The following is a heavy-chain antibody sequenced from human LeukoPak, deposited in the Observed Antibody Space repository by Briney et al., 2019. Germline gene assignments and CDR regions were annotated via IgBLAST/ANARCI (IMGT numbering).Heavy chain of an antibody. J-gene: IGHJ4*02. D-gene: IGHD5-18*01. CDR1: RFTFDEYG. V-gene: IGHV3-21*01. Sequence: PGGSLRLSCAASRFTFDEYGMSWVRQTAGKGLEWVSSISSSSSYIYYADSVKGRFTISRDNAKNSLYLQMNSLRAEDTAVYYCARADWDTAMIDYWGQGTLVTVSS. CDR3: ARADWDTAMIDY. CDR2: ISSSSSYI.